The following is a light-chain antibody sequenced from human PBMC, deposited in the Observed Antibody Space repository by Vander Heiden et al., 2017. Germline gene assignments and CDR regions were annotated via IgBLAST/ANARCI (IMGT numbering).Light chain of an antibody. Sequence: DIVMTQSPDSLAVSLGERATINCKSSQSVLYSPNNKNYLAWYQQKPGQPPKLLIYWTSTRESGVPDRISGSRSGTDFTLTISSLQAEDVAVYYCQQFYSAPPAFGQGTKVEIK. J-gene: IGKJ1*01. V-gene: IGKV4-1*01. CDR1: QSVLYSPNNKNY. CDR2: WTS. CDR3: QQFYSAPPA.